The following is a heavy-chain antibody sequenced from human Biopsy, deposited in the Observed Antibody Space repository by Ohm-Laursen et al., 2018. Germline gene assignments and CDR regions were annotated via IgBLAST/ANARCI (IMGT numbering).Heavy chain of an antibody. CDR1: GGSISSDW. J-gene: IGHJ4*02. Sequence: GTLSLTWTVSGGSISSDWWSWIRQTPGKGLEWIGYVYYSGTTTYNPSLRSRVTISVDTSMNQISLRLQSVTAADTAIYYCARGMRSSGWPYFDSWGQGTLVTVSS. D-gene: IGHD6-19*01. CDR3: ARGMRSSGWPYFDS. CDR2: VYYSGTT. V-gene: IGHV4-59*01.